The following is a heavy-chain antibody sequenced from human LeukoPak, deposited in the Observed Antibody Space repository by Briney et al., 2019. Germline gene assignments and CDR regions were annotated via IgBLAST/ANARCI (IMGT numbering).Heavy chain of an antibody. D-gene: IGHD1-26*01. J-gene: IGHJ4*02. V-gene: IGHV4-39*07. Sequence: SETLCLTCTVSGGSISSSSYYWGWIRQPPGKGLEWIGSIYYSGSTYYNPSLKSRVTISVDKSKNQFSLKLSSVTAADTAVYYCARGRRWELPRQRNGYFDYWGQGTLVTVSS. CDR1: GGSISSSSYY. CDR2: IYYSGST. CDR3: ARGRRWELPRQRNGYFDY.